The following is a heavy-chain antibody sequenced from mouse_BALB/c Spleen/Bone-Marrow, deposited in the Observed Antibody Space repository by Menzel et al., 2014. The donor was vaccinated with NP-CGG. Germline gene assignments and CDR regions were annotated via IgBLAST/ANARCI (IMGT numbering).Heavy chain of an antibody. J-gene: IGHJ4*01. Sequence: VKPGASVKLSCTASGFNIKDTYMHWVKQRPEQGLEWIGRIDPANGNTKYDPKFQGKATITADTSSNTAYLQLSSLTSEDTAVYYCARWLLPYGLDYWGQGTSVTVSS. CDR3: ARWLLPYGLDY. CDR1: GFNIKDTY. CDR2: IDPANGNT. D-gene: IGHD2-3*01. V-gene: IGHV14-3*02.